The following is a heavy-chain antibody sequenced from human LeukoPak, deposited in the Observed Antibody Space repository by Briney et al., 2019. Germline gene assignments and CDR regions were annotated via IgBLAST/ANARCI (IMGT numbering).Heavy chain of an antibody. CDR3: ARDQGY. CDR1: GFTFSAYS. CDR2: ISTGGSTI. Sequence: GGPLRLSCAASGFTFSAYSMSWFRQAPGKGLDWVSYISTGGSTIYYADSVKGRFTISRDNSKNTLYLQMNSLRAEDTAVYYCARDQGYWGQGTLVTVSS. J-gene: IGHJ4*02. V-gene: IGHV3-48*01.